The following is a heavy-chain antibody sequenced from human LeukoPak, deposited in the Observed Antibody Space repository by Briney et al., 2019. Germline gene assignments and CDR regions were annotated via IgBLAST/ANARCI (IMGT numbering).Heavy chain of an antibody. CDR3: VKDNGRWFDP. Sequence: SETLSLTCTVSWGSMRSNYWSLTRQPLGKGLEWIGNIYYSGSTNYNPSLKSRVTISIDPSKNQFSLKLSSVTAADTAIYYCVKDNGRWFDPWGQGTLVIVSS. CDR1: WGSMRSNY. CDR2: IYYSGST. V-gene: IGHV4-59*01. J-gene: IGHJ5*02. D-gene: IGHD1-26*01.